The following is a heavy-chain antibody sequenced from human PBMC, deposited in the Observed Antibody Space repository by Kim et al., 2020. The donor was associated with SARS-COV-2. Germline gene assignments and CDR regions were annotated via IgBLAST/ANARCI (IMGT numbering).Heavy chain of an antibody. Sequence: ASVKVSCKASGYTFTSYGISWVRQAPGQGLEWMGWISAYNGNTNYAQKLQGRVTMTTDTSTSTAYMELRSLRSDDTAVYYCARVVGAAYRGLMRDNWFDPWGQGTLVTVSS. CDR2: ISAYNGNT. CDR3: ARVVGAAYRGLMRDNWFDP. J-gene: IGHJ5*02. CDR1: GYTFTSYG. D-gene: IGHD3-10*01. V-gene: IGHV1-18*01.